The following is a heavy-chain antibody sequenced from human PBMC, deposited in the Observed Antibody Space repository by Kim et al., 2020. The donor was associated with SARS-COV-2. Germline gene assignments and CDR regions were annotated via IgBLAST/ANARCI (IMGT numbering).Heavy chain of an antibody. J-gene: IGHJ5*02. Sequence: GGSLRLSCAASGFTFSSYAMSWVRQAPEKGLEWVSAISGSGGSTYYADSVKGRFTISRDNSKNTLYLQMNSLRADDTAIYYCAKMFNLEWLLSGVDPWGQGTLVTVSS. CDR2: ISGSGGST. CDR3: AKMFNLEWLLSGVDP. V-gene: IGHV3-23*01. D-gene: IGHD3-3*01. CDR1: GFTFSSYA.